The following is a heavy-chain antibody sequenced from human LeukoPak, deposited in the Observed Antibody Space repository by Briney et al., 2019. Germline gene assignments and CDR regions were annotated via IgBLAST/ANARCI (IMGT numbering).Heavy chain of an antibody. V-gene: IGHV4-34*01. J-gene: IGHJ5*02. CDR3: ARGTYYDFWSGYRGGWFDP. D-gene: IGHD3-3*01. CDR2: INHSGST. Sequence: SETLSLTCAVYGGSFSGYYWSWIRQPSGKGLEWIGEINHSGSTNYNPSLKSRVTISVDTPKNQFSLKLSSVTAADTAVYYCARGTYYDFWSGYRGGWFDPWGQGTLVTVSS. CDR1: GGSFSGYY.